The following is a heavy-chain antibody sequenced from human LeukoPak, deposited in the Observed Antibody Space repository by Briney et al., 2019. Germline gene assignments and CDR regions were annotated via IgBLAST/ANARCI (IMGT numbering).Heavy chain of an antibody. D-gene: IGHD3-22*01. CDR1: GFTFSSYW. J-gene: IGHJ4*02. V-gene: IGHV3-7*01. CDR2: IKQDGSEK. Sequence: GGSLRLSCAASGFTFSSYWMSWVRQAPGKGLEWVANIKQDGSEKYYVDSVKGRFTISRDNAKNSLYLQMNSLRAEDTAVYYCATVDYYDSSGYFYWGQGTLVTVSS. CDR3: ATVDYYDSSGYFY.